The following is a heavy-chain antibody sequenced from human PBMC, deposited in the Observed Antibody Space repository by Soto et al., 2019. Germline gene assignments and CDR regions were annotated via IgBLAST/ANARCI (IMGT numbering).Heavy chain of an antibody. Sequence: GGSLRLSCAASGFTFSSTCMSWVRQAPGKGLEWVGRIKSKTDGGTTDYAAPVKGRFTISRDDSKNTLYLQMNSLKTEDTAVYYCTSPYNWNYDYYYYLEDWGKRTTVTVPS. V-gene: IGHV3-15*01. CDR3: TSPYNWNYDYYYYLED. CDR1: GFTFSSTC. J-gene: IGHJ6*03. CDR2: IKSKTDGGTT. D-gene: IGHD1-20*01.